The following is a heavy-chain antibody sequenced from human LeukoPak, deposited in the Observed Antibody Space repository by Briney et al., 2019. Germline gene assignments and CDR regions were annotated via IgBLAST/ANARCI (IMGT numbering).Heavy chain of an antibody. V-gene: IGHV4-34*01. J-gene: IGHJ6*02. CDR1: GGSFSGYY. Sequence: SETLSLTCAVYGGSFSGYYWSWIRQPPGKGLEWIGEINHSGSTNYNPSLKSRVTISVDTSKNQFSLKLSSVTAADTAVYYCARVNTIFGVVIDYYYYYGMDVWGQGTTVTVSS. CDR2: INHSGST. D-gene: IGHD3-3*01. CDR3: ARVNTIFGVVIDYYYYYGMDV.